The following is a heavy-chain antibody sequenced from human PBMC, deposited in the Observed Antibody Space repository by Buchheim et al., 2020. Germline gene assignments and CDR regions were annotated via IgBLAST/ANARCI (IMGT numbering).Heavy chain of an antibody. V-gene: IGHV4-30-2*01. CDR2: IYHSGST. D-gene: IGHD1-20*01. CDR3: ARAYSSITGKYEYFDY. J-gene: IGHJ4*02. Sequence: QLQLQESGSGLVKPSQTLSLTCAVSGGSISSGGYSWSWIRQPPGKGLEWIWYIYHSGSTYYNPSLKRRVTISVDRSKNQFSLKLSSVTAADTAVYYCARAYSSITGKYEYFDYWGQGTL. CDR1: GGSISSGGYS.